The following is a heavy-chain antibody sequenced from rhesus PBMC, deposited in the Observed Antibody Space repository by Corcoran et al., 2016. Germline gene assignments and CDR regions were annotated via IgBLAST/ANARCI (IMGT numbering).Heavy chain of an antibody. Sequence: QVQLQESGPGLVKPSETLSLTCAVSGYSISSGYYWGWIRQPPGTGLEGIGWVYGSVGSNYLNPSLKSRVTLSVDTSKNQFSLKLSSVTAADTAVYYCARVGSSWSEWDTVGTEWYFDLWGPGTPITISS. J-gene: IGHJ2*01. CDR3: ARVGSSWSEWDTVGTEWYFDL. D-gene: IGHD5-42*01. V-gene: IGHV4S14*01. CDR2: VYGSVGSN. CDR1: GYSISSGYY.